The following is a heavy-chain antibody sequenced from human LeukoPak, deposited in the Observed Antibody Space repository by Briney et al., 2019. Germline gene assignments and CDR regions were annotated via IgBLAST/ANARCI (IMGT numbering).Heavy chain of an antibody. CDR1: GGSISSYY. Sequence: PSETLSLTCTVSGGSISSYYWSWIRQPAGKGLEWIGRIYTSGSTNYNPSLKSRVTISVDTSKNQFSLKLSSVTAADTAVYYCARITRGYSYGYGGTFDYWGQGTLVTVSS. CDR3: ARITRGYSYGYGGTFDY. CDR2: IYTSGST. V-gene: IGHV4-4*07. D-gene: IGHD5-18*01. J-gene: IGHJ4*02.